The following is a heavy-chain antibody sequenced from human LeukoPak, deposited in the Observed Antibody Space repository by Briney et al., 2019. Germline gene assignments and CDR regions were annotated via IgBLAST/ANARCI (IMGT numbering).Heavy chain of an antibody. J-gene: IGHJ4*02. D-gene: IGHD2-2*01. V-gene: IGHV1-2*02. CDR3: ARALERRVVPAALYFDY. CDR1: GYTFTGYY. CDR2: INPNSGGT. Sequence: ASVKVSCKASGYTFTGYYMHWVRQAPGQGLEWMGWINPNSGGTNYAQKFQGRVTMTRDTSISTAYMELSRLRSDDTAVYYCARALERRVVPAALYFDYWGQGTLVTVSS.